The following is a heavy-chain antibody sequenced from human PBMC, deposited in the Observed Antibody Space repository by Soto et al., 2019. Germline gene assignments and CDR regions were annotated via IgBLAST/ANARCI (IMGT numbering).Heavy chain of an antibody. J-gene: IGHJ6*02. V-gene: IGHV1-69*01. Sequence: QVQLVQSGAEVKKPGSSVKVSCKASGGTFSSYAISWVRQAPGQGLEWMGGIIPISETTHYAQTFQGRVTITADEPQSSAYMELSTLRSEETAVYYCARSQGSSTSIELYDYYCSGVDVWGQGTAVTVSS. CDR3: ARSQGSSTSIELYDYYCSGVDV. CDR2: IIPISETT. CDR1: GGTFSSYA. D-gene: IGHD2-2*01.